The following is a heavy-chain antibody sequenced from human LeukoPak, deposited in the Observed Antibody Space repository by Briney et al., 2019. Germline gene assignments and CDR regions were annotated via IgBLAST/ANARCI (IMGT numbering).Heavy chain of an antibody. CDR1: GGTFSSYA. J-gene: IGHJ4*02. CDR2: IIPIFGTA. D-gene: IGHD6-13*01. V-gene: IGHV1-69*13. CDR3: ARGADSSSWSEGEYFYY. Sequence: SVKVSCKASGGTFSSYAISWVRQAPGQGLEWMGGIIPIFGTANYAQKFQGRVTITADESTSTAYMELSSLRSEDTAVYYCARGADSSSWSEGEYFYYWGQGTLVTVSS.